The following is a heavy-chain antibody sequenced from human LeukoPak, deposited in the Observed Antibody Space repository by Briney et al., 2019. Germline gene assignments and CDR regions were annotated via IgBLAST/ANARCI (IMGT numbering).Heavy chain of an antibody. CDR3: ARRSQGAYLDAFDL. D-gene: IGHD2-2*01. V-gene: IGHV4-31*03. CDR1: GGSISSGGYY. J-gene: IGHJ3*01. CDR2: IYYSGST. Sequence: PSQTLSLTCTVSGGSISSGGYYWSWIRQHPGKGLEWIGYIYYSGSTNYNPSLKSRVTMSVDTSKKHFSLRLSSVTAADTAVYYCARRSQGAYLDAFDLWGQGTMVTVSS.